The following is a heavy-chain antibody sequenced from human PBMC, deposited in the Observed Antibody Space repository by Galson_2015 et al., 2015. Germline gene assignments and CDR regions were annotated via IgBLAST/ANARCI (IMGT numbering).Heavy chain of an antibody. CDR2: ISRSGSAI. CDR3: ARDYCGSTSCYYFDY. D-gene: IGHD2-2*01. CDR1: GFTFSSYE. V-gene: IGHV3-48*03. Sequence: SLRLSCAASGFTFSSYEMSWVRQAPGKGLEWVSYISRSGSAIYYADSVKGRFTISRDNAKNSLYLQMNSLSPEDTAVYYCARDYCGSTSCYYFDYWGQGTLVTVSS. J-gene: IGHJ4*02.